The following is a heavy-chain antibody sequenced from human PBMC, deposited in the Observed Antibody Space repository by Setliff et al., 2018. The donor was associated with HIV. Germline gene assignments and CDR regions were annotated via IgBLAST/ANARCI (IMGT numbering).Heavy chain of an antibody. J-gene: IGHJ1*01. D-gene: IGHD6-19*01. CDR2: ISYDGSRK. CDR1: GFTLSTFA. Sequence: GGSLRLSCAASGFTLSTFAMHWVRQAPGKGLEWVSVISYDGSRKLYADSVRGRFTISRDNSKNTLYLQMNSLRAEDTAVYYCARVGNSNGLIQYFQNWGQGTLVTVSS. CDR3: ARVGNSNGLIQYFQN. V-gene: IGHV3-30*07.